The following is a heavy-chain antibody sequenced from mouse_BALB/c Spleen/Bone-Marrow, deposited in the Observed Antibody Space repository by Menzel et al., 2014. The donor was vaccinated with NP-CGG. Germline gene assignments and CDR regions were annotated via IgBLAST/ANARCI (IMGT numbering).Heavy chain of an antibody. CDR1: GFSLTSYG. V-gene: IGHV2-9*02. CDR2: IWAGGST. Sequence: VHLVESGPGLVAPSQSLSITCTVSGFSLTSYGVHWVRQPPGKGLEWLGVIWAGGSTNYNSALMSRLSISKDNSKSQVFLKMNSLRTDDTAMYYCASPYYYGSSLDYWGQGTTLTVSS. J-gene: IGHJ2*01. D-gene: IGHD1-1*01. CDR3: ASPYYYGSSLDY.